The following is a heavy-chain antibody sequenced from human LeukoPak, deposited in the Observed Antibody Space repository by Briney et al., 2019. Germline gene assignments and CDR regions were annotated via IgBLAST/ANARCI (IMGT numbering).Heavy chain of an antibody. D-gene: IGHD2-2*01. CDR1: GFTLSGYW. CDR2: IKGDGSST. V-gene: IGHV3-74*01. J-gene: IGHJ4*01. Sequence: PGGSLRLSCAASGFTLSGYWMHWVRQTPGKGLVWVSRIKGDGSSTTYADSVKGRFTISRDNAKNTLYLQMNSLRAEDTAVYYCAKVVGYCSSTSCQDYWGQGTLVTVSS. CDR3: AKVVGYCSSTSCQDY.